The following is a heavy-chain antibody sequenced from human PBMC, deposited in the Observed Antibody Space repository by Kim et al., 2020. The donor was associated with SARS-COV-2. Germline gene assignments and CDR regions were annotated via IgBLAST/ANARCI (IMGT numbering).Heavy chain of an antibody. V-gene: IGHV3-43D*03. CDR2: ISWDGGRT. D-gene: IGHD4-17*01. CDR1: GFTFDDYA. J-gene: IGHJ4*02. CDR3: ARDIRMTTVTTAGLDY. Sequence: GGSLRLSCAASGFTFDDYAMHWVRQAPGKGLEWVSLISWDGGRTYYADSVKGRFTISRDNSKNSLYLQVNSLRAEDTALYYCARDIRMTTVTTAGLDYWGQGTLVTVSS.